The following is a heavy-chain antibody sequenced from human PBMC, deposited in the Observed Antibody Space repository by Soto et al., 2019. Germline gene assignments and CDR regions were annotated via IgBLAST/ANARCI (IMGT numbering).Heavy chain of an antibody. J-gene: IGHJ6*03. CDR1: GFIFEDSA. CDR2: ISWNSRSI. Sequence: GGSLRLSCAASGFIFEDSAMHWVRLRPGKGLEWVSGISWNSRSIDYVDSVKGRFTVSRDNARNSLYLQMNSLRVEDTALYFCAKSNTFYCSSFSCYSDSMDVWGKGTTVTVSS. D-gene: IGHD2-2*02. V-gene: IGHV3-9*01. CDR3: AKSNTFYCSSFSCYSDSMDV.